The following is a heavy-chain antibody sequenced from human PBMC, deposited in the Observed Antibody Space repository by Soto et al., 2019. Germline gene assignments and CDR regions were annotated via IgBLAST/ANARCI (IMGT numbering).Heavy chain of an antibody. CDR3: ARGQTIAAALSMDV. J-gene: IGHJ6*02. CDR2: INPSDGSS. V-gene: IGHV1-46*01. D-gene: IGHD6-13*01. Sequence: QVQLVQSGAEAKKPGASVRISCKASRYIFAKNYMYWVRQAPGQGPEWMGLINPSDGSSINAQKFQGRLTITSDTSTGTVYMDLSGLRPEDTAVYFCARGQTIAAALSMDVWGQGTTVIVSS. CDR1: RYIFAKNY.